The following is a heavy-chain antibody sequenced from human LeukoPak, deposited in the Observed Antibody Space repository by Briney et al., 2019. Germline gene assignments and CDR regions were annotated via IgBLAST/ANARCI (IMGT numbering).Heavy chain of an antibody. Sequence: GGSLRLSCAASGFTFSSYGMHWVRQAPGKGLEWVAVIWYDGSNKYYADSVKGRFTISRDNSKNTLYLQMNSLRAEDTAVYYCARDLPPGYTSRFDYWGQGTLVTVSS. CDR2: IWYDGSNK. J-gene: IGHJ4*02. CDR3: ARDLPPGYTSRFDY. D-gene: IGHD6-19*01. CDR1: GFTFSSYG. V-gene: IGHV3-33*01.